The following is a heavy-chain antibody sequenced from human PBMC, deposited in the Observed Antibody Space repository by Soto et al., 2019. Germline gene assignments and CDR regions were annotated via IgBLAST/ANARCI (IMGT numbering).Heavy chain of an antibody. D-gene: IGHD4-17*01. V-gene: IGHV3-30-3*01. CDR2: ISYDGSNK. CDR3: APHDYGDYWKFEWAFDI. Sequence: GGSLRLSCAASGFTFSSYAMHWVRQAPGKGLEWVAVISYDGSNKYYADSVKGRFTISRDNSKNTLYLQMNSLRAEDTAVYYCAPHDYGDYWKFEWAFDIWGQGTMVTVSS. CDR1: GFTFSSYA. J-gene: IGHJ3*02.